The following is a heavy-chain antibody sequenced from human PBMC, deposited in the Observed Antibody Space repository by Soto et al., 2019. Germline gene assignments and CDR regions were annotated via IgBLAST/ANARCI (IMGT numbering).Heavy chain of an antibody. D-gene: IGHD6-6*01. V-gene: IGHV2-5*02. CDR1: GFSLTTSGVV. Sequence: QITLKESGPALVKPTQTLTLTCTFSGFSLTTSGVVVGWMLQTPGKAPEWLALIYWDVDELYSPSLRSRLTITKATAKTQEVLTLANMEPVDPGTYFCAPRVPRPLYGLVTTTSLSFARWVQGALVT. J-gene: IGHJ4*02. CDR2: IYWDVDE. CDR3: APRVPRPLYGLVTTTSLSFAR.